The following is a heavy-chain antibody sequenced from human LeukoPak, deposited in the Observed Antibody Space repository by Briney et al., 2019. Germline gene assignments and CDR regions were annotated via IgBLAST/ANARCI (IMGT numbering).Heavy chain of an antibody. V-gene: IGHV3-30*18. CDR3: AKEDTGGSYFPVHAFDI. Sequence: GGSLRLSCAASGFTFSSYGMHWVRQAPGKGLEWVAGISYDGSNKYYADSVKGRFTISRDNSKNTLYLQMNSLRAEDTAVYYCAKEDTGGSYFPVHAFDIWGQGTMVTVSS. CDR1: GFTFSSYG. CDR2: ISYDGSNK. J-gene: IGHJ3*02. D-gene: IGHD1-26*01.